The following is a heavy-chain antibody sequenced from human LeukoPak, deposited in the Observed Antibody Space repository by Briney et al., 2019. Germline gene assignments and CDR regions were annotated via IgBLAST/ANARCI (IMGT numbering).Heavy chain of an antibody. V-gene: IGHV3-23*01. J-gene: IGHJ4*02. CDR1: GFTFSSYA. CDR3: ARDSSITGTTPLPYFDY. D-gene: IGHD1-20*01. Sequence: GGSLRLSCAASGFTFSSYAMSWVRQAPGKGLEWVSAISGSGGSTYYADSVKGRVTISRDNAKNSLYLQMNSLRAEDTAVYYCARDSSITGTTPLPYFDYWGQGTLVTVSS. CDR2: ISGSGGST.